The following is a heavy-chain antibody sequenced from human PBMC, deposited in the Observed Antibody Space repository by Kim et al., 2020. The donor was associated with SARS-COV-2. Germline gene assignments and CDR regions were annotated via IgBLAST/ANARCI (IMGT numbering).Heavy chain of an antibody. V-gene: IGHV1-46*01. Sequence: ASVKVSCKASGYTFTSYYMHWVRQAPGQGLEWMGIINPSGGSTSYAQKFQGRVTMTRDTSMSTVYMELSSLRSEDTAVYYCAREGCSSTSCSPVFEEGFDPWGQGTLVTVSS. D-gene: IGHD2-2*01. CDR2: INPSGGST. CDR1: GYTFTSYY. J-gene: IGHJ5*02. CDR3: AREGCSSTSCSPVFEEGFDP.